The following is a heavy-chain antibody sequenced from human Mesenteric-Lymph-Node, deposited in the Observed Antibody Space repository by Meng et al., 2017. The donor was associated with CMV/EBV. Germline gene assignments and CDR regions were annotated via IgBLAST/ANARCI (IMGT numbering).Heavy chain of an antibody. CDR3: ARVSWNNADYNWFDP. D-gene: IGHD1/OR15-1a*01. Sequence: GGSLRLSCAASGFTFSSYAVHWVRQAPGKGLEWVAFISYDGSNKYYADSVKGRFTISRDNSKNTLYLQMNSLRAEDTAVDYFARVSWNNADYNWFDPWGQGTLVTVSS. V-gene: IGHV3-30*04. CDR1: GFTFSSYA. J-gene: IGHJ5*02. CDR2: ISYDGSNK.